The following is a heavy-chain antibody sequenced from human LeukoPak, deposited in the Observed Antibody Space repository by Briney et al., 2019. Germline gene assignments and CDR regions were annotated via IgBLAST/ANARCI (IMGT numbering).Heavy chain of an antibody. Sequence: PSETLSLTCTVSGGSISSSSYYWGWIRQPPGKGLEWIGSIYYSGSTYYNPSLKSRVTISVDTSKNQFSLKLSSVAAADTAVYYCARQGYYDSSGYYRDYWGQGTLVTVSS. CDR2: IYYSGST. V-gene: IGHV4-39*01. CDR1: GGSISSSSYY. CDR3: ARQGYYDSSGYYRDY. D-gene: IGHD3-22*01. J-gene: IGHJ4*02.